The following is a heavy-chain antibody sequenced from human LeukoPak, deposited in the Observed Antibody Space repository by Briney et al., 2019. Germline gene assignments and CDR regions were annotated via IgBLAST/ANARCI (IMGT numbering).Heavy chain of an antibody. CDR1: GFTFSSYA. CDR3: ARGTPSSSGWLYYGMDV. J-gene: IGHJ6*02. V-gene: IGHV3-23*01. CDR2: ISGSGGGT. D-gene: IGHD6-19*01. Sequence: GGSLRLSCAASGFTFSSYAMSWVRQPPGKGLEWVSGISGSGGGTYYADSVKGRFTISRDNSKNTLYLQMNSLRAEDTAVYYCARGTPSSSGWLYYGMDVWGQGTTVTVSS.